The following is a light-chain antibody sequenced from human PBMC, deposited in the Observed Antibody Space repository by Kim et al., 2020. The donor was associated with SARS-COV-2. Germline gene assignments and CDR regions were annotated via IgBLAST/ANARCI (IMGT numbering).Light chain of an antibody. V-gene: IGKV1-39*01. J-gene: IGKJ1*01. CDR2: AAS. Sequence: ASVGDRVTITCRASQYISSYLNWYQQKAGKAPNLLLYAASILQSGVPSRFSGSEAGTDFTLTINSLPPEDFATYYCQQTYSSPRTFGQGTKVEIK. CDR1: QYISSY. CDR3: QQTYSSPRT.